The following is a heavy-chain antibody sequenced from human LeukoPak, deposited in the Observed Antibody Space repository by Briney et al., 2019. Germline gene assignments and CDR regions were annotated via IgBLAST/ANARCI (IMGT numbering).Heavy chain of an antibody. Sequence: PGGSLRLSCAASGFTFSSYGMHWVRQAPGKGLEWVAVISYDGSNKYHADSVKGRFTISRDNSKNTLYLQMNSLRAEDTAVYYCAKPDIIVVVPAAPDYWGQGTLVTVSS. D-gene: IGHD2-2*01. CDR3: AKPDIIVVVPAAPDY. J-gene: IGHJ4*02. CDR1: GFTFSSYG. V-gene: IGHV3-30*18. CDR2: ISYDGSNK.